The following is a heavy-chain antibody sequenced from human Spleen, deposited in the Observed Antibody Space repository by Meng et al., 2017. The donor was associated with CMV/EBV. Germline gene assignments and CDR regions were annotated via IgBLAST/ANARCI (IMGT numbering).Heavy chain of an antibody. CDR1: GFTFSSYE. V-gene: IGHV3-7*01. Sequence: GESLKISCAGSGFTFSSYEMNWVRQAPGKGLEWVANINEDGSEKYYEDSLKGRVTISRDNARNSLYLQMNSLGAEDTAVYYCARGIRYCYSSSCYIWFDPWGQGTLVTVSS. CDR3: ARGIRYCYSSSCYIWFDP. J-gene: IGHJ5*02. D-gene: IGHD2-2*02. CDR2: INEDGSEK.